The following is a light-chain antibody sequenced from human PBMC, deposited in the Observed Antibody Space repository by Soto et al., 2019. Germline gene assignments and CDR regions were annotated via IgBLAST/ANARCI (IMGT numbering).Light chain of an antibody. CDR2: GAS. J-gene: IGKJ5*01. Sequence: EIVLTQSPGTLSLSPGERATLSCRASQSVSSNYLAWYQHKPSQAPRLLIYGASSRATGIPDRLSGSGSGTDFTLTITRPEPEDFSVYYCQQYGGSPPVTFGQGTRLEI. CDR1: QSVSSNY. CDR3: QQYGGSPPVT. V-gene: IGKV3-20*01.